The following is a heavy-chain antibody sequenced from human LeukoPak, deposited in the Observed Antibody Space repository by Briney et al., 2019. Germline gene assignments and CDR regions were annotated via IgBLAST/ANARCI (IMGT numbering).Heavy chain of an antibody. D-gene: IGHD6-13*01. J-gene: IGHJ4*02. V-gene: IGHV3-74*01. CDR2: INGDRSL. CDR3: AGGASSTVHY. CDR1: GLTFSTYW. Sequence: GGSLRLSCAASGLTFSTYWMHWVRQAPGKGLVWVSRINGDRSLSYAVSVKGRFTISRDNTKNMLYLQMNSLRAEDTAVYYCAGGASSTVHYWGQGALVTVSS.